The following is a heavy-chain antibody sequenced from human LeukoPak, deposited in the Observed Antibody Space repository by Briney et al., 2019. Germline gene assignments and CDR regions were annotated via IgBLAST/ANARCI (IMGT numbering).Heavy chain of an antibody. Sequence: PGGSLRLSCAASGFTFSSYAMSWVRQAPGKELEWVSAISGSGGSTYYADSVKGRFTISRDNSKNTLYLQMNSLRAEDAAVYYCATDYDYVWGSYRTSPIDYWGQGTLVTVSS. CDR2: ISGSGGST. D-gene: IGHD3-16*02. V-gene: IGHV3-23*01. CDR1: GFTFSSYA. J-gene: IGHJ4*02. CDR3: ATDYDYVWGSYRTSPIDY.